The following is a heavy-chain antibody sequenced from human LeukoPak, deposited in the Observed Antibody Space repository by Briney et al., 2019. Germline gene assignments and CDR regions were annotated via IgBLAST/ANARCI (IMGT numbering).Heavy chain of an antibody. J-gene: IGHJ4*02. CDR2: IRYDGSNK. CDR3: AKDLPLYDSSGYYQYYFDY. V-gene: IGHV3-30*02. CDR1: GFTFSSYG. D-gene: IGHD3-22*01. Sequence: GGSLRLSCVASGFTFSSYGMHWVRHAPGMGLEWVAFIRYDGSNKYNADAVKGRFTISRDNSKNTLYLQMNSLRAEDTAVYYCAKDLPLYDSSGYYQYYFDYWGQGTLVTVSS.